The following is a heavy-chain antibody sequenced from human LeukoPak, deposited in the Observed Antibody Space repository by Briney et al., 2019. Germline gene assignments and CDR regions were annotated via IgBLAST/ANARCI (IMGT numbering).Heavy chain of an antibody. CDR2: IYYSGST. J-gene: IGHJ4*02. Sequence: PSETLSLTCTVSGDSISSTNYYWGWIPQPPGKGLEWIGSIYYSGSTYYNPSLESRVTISVDTSKNQFSLKLSSVTAADTAVYYCATSGWYLLPGVYWGQGTLVTVSS. CDR1: GDSISSTNYY. CDR3: ATSGWYLLPGVY. D-gene: IGHD6-19*01. V-gene: IGHV4-39*01.